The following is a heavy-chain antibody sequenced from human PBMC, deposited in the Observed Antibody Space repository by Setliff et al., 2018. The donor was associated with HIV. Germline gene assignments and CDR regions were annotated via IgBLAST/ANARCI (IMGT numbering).Heavy chain of an antibody. Sequence: SETLSLTCAVYGESFSGYFWSWIRQPPGKGLEWIGEINHSGSTNYNPSLKSRVTISVDTSKNQFSLKLNSVTAADTAVYFCARGRKSAQYYCDSSGYYYLYFQHWGQGTLVTVSS. V-gene: IGHV4-34*01. CDR1: GESFSGYF. CDR3: ARGRKSAQYYCDSSGYYYLYFQH. J-gene: IGHJ1*01. D-gene: IGHD3-22*01. CDR2: INHSGST.